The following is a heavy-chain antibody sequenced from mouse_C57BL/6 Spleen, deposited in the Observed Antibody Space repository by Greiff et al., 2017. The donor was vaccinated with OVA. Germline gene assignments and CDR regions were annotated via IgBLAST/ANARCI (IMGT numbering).Heavy chain of an antibody. J-gene: IGHJ2*01. CDR1: GYTFTSYG. V-gene: IGHV1-81*01. CDR2: IYPRSGNT. CDR3: ARYDYGNYFDY. D-gene: IGHD2-4*01. Sequence: QVQLQQSGAELARPGASVKLSCKASGYTFTSYGISWVKQRTGQGLEWIGEIYPRSGNTYYNEKFKGKATLTADKSSSTAYIELRSLTSEDSAVYFCARYDYGNYFDYWGQGTTLTVSS.